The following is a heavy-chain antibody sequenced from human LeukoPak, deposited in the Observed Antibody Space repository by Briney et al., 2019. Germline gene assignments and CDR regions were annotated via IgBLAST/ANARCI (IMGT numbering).Heavy chain of an antibody. CDR1: GFTFSSYS. CDR2: ISSSSSYI. J-gene: IGHJ5*02. D-gene: IGHD4-23*01. CDR3: ARSVVAPQDWFDP. V-gene: IGHV3-21*01. Sequence: PGGSLRLSCAASGFTFSSYSMNWVRQAPGKGLEWVSSISSSSSYIYYADSVKGRFTISRDNAKNSLYLQMNSLRAEDTAVYYCARSVVAPQDWFDPWGQGTLVTVSS.